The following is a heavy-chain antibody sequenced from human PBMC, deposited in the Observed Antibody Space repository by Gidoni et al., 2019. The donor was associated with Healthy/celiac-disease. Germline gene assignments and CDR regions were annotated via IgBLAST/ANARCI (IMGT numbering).Heavy chain of an antibody. CDR2: ISYDGSNK. V-gene: IGHV3-30*18. J-gene: IGHJ6*02. CDR1: GFTFSSYG. Sequence: QVQLVESGGGVVQPGRSLRPSCAASGFTFSSYGMHWGRQAPGKGLEWVAVISYDGSNKYYADSVKGRFTISRDNSKNTLYLQMNSLRAEDTAVYYCAKDGAAARYYYGMDVWGQGTTVTVSS. D-gene: IGHD6-13*01. CDR3: AKDGAAARYYYGMDV.